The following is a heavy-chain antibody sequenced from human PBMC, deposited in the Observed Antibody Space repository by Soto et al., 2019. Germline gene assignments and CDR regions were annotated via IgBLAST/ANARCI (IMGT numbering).Heavy chain of an antibody. CDR3: ASYSSGYYLDY. CDR2: IYHSGST. J-gene: IGHJ4*02. D-gene: IGHD3-22*01. Sequence: TLSLTCAVSGGSISSGGYSWSWIRQPPGKGLEWIGYIYHSGSTYYNPSLKSRVTISVDRSKNQFSLKLSSVTAADTAVYYCASYSSGYYLDYWGQGTLVTVSS. V-gene: IGHV4-30-2*01. CDR1: GGSISSGGYS.